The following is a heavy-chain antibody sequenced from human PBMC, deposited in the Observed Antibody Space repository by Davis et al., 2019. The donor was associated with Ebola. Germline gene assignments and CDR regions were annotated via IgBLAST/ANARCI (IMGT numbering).Heavy chain of an antibody. CDR1: GYTFTSYG. CDR3: ARVTYDMYYYGMDV. Sequence: ASVKVSCKASGYTFTSYGISWVRQAPGQGLEWMGWISAYNGNTNYAQKLQGRVTMTRNTSISTAYMELSSLRSEDTAVYYCARVTYDMYYYGMDVWGQGTTVTVSS. D-gene: IGHD3-9*01. J-gene: IGHJ6*02. V-gene: IGHV1-18*01. CDR2: ISAYNGNT.